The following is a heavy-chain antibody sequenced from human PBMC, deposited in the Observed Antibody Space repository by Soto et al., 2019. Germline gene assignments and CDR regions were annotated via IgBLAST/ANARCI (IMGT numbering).Heavy chain of an antibody. CDR2: INPNSGGT. CDR1: GYTFTGYY. CDR3: ARAIAGDIAAAGTSWFDP. V-gene: IGHV1-2*02. D-gene: IGHD6-13*01. Sequence: QVQLVQSGAEVKKPGASVKVSCKASGYTFTGYYMHWVRQAPGQGLEWMGWINPNSGGTNYAQKFQGRVTMTRDTSISPAYMELSRLRSDDTAVYYCARAIAGDIAAAGTSWFDPWGQGTLVTVSS. J-gene: IGHJ5*02.